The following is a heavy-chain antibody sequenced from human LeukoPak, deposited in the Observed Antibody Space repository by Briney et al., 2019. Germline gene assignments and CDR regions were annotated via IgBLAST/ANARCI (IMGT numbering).Heavy chain of an antibody. D-gene: IGHD5-18*01. J-gene: IGHJ5*02. V-gene: IGHV4-39*01. Sequence: PSETLSLTCTVSGGSISSYYWGWIRRPPGKGLEWIGSIYYSGSTYYNPSLKSRVTISVDTSKNQFSLKLSSVTAADTAVYYCARHADTAMVPELCRFDPWGQGTLVTVSS. CDR3: ARHADTAMVPELCRFDP. CDR2: IYYSGST. CDR1: GGSISSYY.